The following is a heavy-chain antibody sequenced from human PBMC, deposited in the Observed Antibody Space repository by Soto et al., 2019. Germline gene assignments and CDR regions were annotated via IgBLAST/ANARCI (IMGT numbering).Heavy chain of an antibody. CDR1: GGTFSSYA. Sequence: QVQLVQSGAEVKKPGSSVKVSCKASGGTFSSYAISWVRQAPGQGLEWMGGIIPIFGTANYAQKFQGRVTITADESTSTADMEVSSLRSEDTAVYYCAGVVGIVVVEAARGRFDHWGQGTLVSVSS. V-gene: IGHV1-69*01. D-gene: IGHD2-15*01. CDR3: AGVVGIVVVEAARGRFDH. J-gene: IGHJ5*02. CDR2: IIPIFGTA.